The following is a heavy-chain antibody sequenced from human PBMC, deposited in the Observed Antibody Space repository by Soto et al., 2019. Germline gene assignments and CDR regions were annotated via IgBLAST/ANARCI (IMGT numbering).Heavy chain of an antibody. Sequence: SLKISCKGSGYSFTSYWIGWVRQMPGKGLEWMGIIYPGDSDTRYSPSFQGQVTISADKSISTAYLQWSSLKASDTAMYYCARRGDLGYCSSTSCPVHYGMDVWGQGTTVTVSS. V-gene: IGHV5-51*01. J-gene: IGHJ6*02. CDR3: ARRGDLGYCSSTSCPVHYGMDV. CDR2: IYPGDSDT. CDR1: GYSFTSYW. D-gene: IGHD2-2*01.